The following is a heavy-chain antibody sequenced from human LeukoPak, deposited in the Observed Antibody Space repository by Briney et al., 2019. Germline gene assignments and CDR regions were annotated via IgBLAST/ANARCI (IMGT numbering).Heavy chain of an antibody. D-gene: IGHD6-13*01. CDR1: GGSVSSGSYY. J-gene: IGHJ4*02. CDR2: IYYSGST. CDR3: ARSGYSSSWYLAPTPYYFDY. Sequence: SETLSLTCTVSGGSVSSGSYYWSWIRQPPGKGLEWIGYIYYSGSTYYNPSLKSRVTISVDTSKNQFSLKLSSVTAADTAVYYCARSGYSSSWYLAPTPYYFDYWGQGTLVTVSS. V-gene: IGHV4-30-4*08.